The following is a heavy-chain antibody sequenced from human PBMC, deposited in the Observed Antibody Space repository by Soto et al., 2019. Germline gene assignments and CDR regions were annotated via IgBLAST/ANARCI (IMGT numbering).Heavy chain of an antibody. CDR1: GYTFTSYA. J-gene: IGHJ3*02. D-gene: IGHD5-12*01. CDR2: IHAGNGYT. Sequence: QVQLVQSGAEVKKPGASVKISCKASGYTFTSYAVHWVRQAPGQRLEWMGWIHAGNGYTKYSQNFHGRVTMTRDTSARTVYMELSSLRSEDTAVYYCARVQYSGDYFKQAFDIWGQGTMVAVSS. V-gene: IGHV1-3*01. CDR3: ARVQYSGDYFKQAFDI.